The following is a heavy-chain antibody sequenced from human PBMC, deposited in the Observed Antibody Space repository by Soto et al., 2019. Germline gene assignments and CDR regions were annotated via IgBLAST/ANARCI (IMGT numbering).Heavy chain of an antibody. Sequence: GGSLRLSCAASGFTFDDYAMHWVRRAPGKGLEWVSGISWNSGSIGYADSVKGRFTISRDNAKNSLYLQMNSLRAEDTALYYCAKGDDAFDIWGQGTMVTVSS. CDR1: GFTFDDYA. CDR2: ISWNSGSI. J-gene: IGHJ3*02. CDR3: AKGDDAFDI. V-gene: IGHV3-9*01.